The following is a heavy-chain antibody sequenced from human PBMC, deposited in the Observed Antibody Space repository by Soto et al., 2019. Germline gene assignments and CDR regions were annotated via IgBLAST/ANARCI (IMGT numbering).Heavy chain of an antibody. Sequence: EVQLVQSGPEVKKPGESLKISCKASGYCFSSYWIGWVRQMPGKGLELMGIIYPGDSETRYNPAFQGQVTISVDKSITTAYLQWSSLKASDTAMYYCARPSGLLALATSRWFFDLWGRGTLVTVSS. D-gene: IGHD6-19*01. CDR2: IYPGDSET. V-gene: IGHV5-51*01. CDR1: GYCFSSYW. CDR3: ARPSGLLALATSRWFFDL. J-gene: IGHJ2*01.